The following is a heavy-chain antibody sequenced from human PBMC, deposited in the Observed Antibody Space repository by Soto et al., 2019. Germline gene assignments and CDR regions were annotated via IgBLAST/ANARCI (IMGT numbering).Heavy chain of an antibody. V-gene: IGHV2-5*02. CDR1: GFSLSTGGVG. Sequence: QITLKESGPTLVKPTQTLTLTCTFSGFSLSTGGVGVGWIRQPPGKALEWLGFIFWDDGKRYSPSLKSRLTITKDTSKNQVVLTITNMDPVDTATYYCAHRSASQLELRNWGQGTLVTVSS. CDR2: IFWDDGK. D-gene: IGHD1-7*01. CDR3: AHRSASQLELRN. J-gene: IGHJ4*02.